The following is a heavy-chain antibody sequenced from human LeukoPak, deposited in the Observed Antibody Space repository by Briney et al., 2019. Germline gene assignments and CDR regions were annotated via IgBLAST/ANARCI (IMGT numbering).Heavy chain of an antibody. Sequence: GGSLRLSCAASGFTFSSYAMSWVRQAPGKGLEWVSAISGSGGSTYYADSVKGRFTISRDNSTNTLYLQMNSLRAEDTAVYYCAKSSRTLYYYYGMDVWGQGTTVTVSS. J-gene: IGHJ6*02. D-gene: IGHD1-14*01. CDR2: ISGSGGST. V-gene: IGHV3-23*01. CDR3: AKSSRTLYYYYGMDV. CDR1: GFTFSSYA.